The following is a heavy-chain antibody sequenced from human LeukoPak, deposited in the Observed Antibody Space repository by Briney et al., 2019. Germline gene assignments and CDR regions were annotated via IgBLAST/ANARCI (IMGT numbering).Heavy chain of an antibody. CDR2: MNPNSGNT. D-gene: IGHD6-19*01. V-gene: IGHV1-8*01. J-gene: IGHJ2*01. CDR3: ARRVAGRQNWYFDL. Sequence: GASVTVSFKASGYTFTSYDINWVRQATGQGLEWMGWMNPNSGNTGYAQKFQGRVTMTRNTSISTAYMELSSLRSEDTAVYYCARRVAGRQNWYFDLWGRGTLVTVSS. CDR1: GYTFTSYD.